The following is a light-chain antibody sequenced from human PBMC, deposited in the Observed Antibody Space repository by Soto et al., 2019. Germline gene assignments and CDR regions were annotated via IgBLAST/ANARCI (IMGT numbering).Light chain of an antibody. CDR3: QQYNTYLCT. J-gene: IGKJ2*02. V-gene: IGKV1-5*01. Sequence: DIQMTQSPSTLSASVGDRVTITCRASQSISSWLAWYQLKPGKAPKPLIYDASSLESGVPSRFSGSGSGTEFTLTISSLQPDDFATYYCQQYNTYLCTFGQGTKLEIK. CDR2: DAS. CDR1: QSISSW.